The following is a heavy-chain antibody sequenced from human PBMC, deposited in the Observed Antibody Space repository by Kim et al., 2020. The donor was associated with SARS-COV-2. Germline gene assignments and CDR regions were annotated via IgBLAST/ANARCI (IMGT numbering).Heavy chain of an antibody. CDR3: ARESPYDYVWGSYRGIFDY. D-gene: IGHD3-16*02. Sequence: SETLSLTCTVSGGSISSGGYYWSWIRQHPGKGLEWIGYIYYSGSTYYNPSLKSRVTISVDTSKNQFSLKLSSVTAADTAVYYCARESPYDYVWGSYRGIFDYWGQGTLVTVSS. CDR1: GGSISSGGYY. J-gene: IGHJ4*02. CDR2: IYYSGST. V-gene: IGHV4-31*03.